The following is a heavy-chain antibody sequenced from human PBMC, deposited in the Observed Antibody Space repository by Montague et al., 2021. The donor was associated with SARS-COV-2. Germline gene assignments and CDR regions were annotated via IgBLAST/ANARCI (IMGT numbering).Heavy chain of an antibody. J-gene: IGHJ4*02. CDR2: TYYSGSN. CDR3: SRDSHYYDSSGHFDY. V-gene: IGHV4-59*13. Sequence: SETLSLTCTVSGVSISSYYWCWFRQPPGKGLQWIGYTYYSGSNNYNPSLKSRVTISVDTSKNQFSLELSSVIAADTAVYYCSRDSHYYDSSGHFDYWGQGTLVTVSS. D-gene: IGHD3-22*01. CDR1: GVSISSYY.